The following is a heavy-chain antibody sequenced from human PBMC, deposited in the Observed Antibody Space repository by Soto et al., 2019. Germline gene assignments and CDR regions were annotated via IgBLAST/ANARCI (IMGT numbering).Heavy chain of an antibody. D-gene: IGHD3-10*01. J-gene: IGHJ3*01. CDR3: AGGGRGAFDL. Sequence: EVQLLESGGGLVQPGESLRLSCAASGFTFSYYWMHWVRQAPGMGLVWVSRIHSDGSSTTYAASVKGRFTISRDNARNTQYLQMNSPGADDTAVYYCAGGGRGAFDLWCQGTVLTVSS. V-gene: IGHV3-74*01. CDR1: GFTFSYYW. CDR2: IHSDGSST.